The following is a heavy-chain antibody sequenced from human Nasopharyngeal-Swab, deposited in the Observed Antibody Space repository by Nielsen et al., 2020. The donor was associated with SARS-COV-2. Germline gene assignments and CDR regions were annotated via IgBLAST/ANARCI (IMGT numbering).Heavy chain of an antibody. V-gene: IGHV4-30-4*01. CDR2: IYYSGFT. J-gene: IGHJ4*02. CDR1: GGSTSSGDYY. Sequence: CTVSGGSTSSGDYYWTWVRQPPGKGLEWIGCIYYSGFTYYNPSLKSRVTISADTSQNQLSLNLISVTAADTAVYYCARAKKSGGTWEHTDYWGQGTLVTVSS. CDR3: ARAKKSGGTWEHTDY. D-gene: IGHD1-26*01.